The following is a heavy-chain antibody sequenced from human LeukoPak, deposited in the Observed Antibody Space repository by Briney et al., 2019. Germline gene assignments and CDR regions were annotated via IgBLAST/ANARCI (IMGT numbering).Heavy chain of an antibody. Sequence: PGGSLRLSCAASGFTFSSHWVAWLRQAPEKGLEWVASIKQDGSEIYYVDSVKGRFTISRDNAKNSLYLQMNSLRAEDTAVYFCARWRTSNWSEFDYWGQGTLVTVSS. J-gene: IGHJ4*02. D-gene: IGHD6-13*01. CDR2: IKQDGSEI. V-gene: IGHV3-7*05. CDR3: ARWRTSNWSEFDY. CDR1: GFTFSSHW.